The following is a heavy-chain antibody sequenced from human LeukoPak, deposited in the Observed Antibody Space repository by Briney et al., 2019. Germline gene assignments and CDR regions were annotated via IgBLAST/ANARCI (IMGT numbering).Heavy chain of an antibody. Sequence: ASVKVSCKVSGYTLTELSMHWVRQAPGKGLEWMGGFDPEDGETIYAQKFQGRVTITADKSTSTAYMELSSLRSEDTAVYYCADAGDYGDPNGDYWGQGTLVTVSS. V-gene: IGHV1-24*01. CDR2: FDPEDGET. J-gene: IGHJ4*02. D-gene: IGHD4-17*01. CDR1: GYTLTELS. CDR3: ADAGDYGDPNGDY.